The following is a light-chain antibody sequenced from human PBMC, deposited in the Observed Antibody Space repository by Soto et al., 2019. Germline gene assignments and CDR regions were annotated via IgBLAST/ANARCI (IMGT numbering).Light chain of an antibody. CDR2: EVT. J-gene: IGLJ2*01. CDR1: SSDIGIFNY. CDR3: SSYAGSNNVV. V-gene: IGLV2-8*01. Sequence: QSALTQPASVSGSPGQSITISCTGTSSDIGIFNYVSWYQQHPGKAPKLIIYEVTNRPSGVPDRFSGSKSGNTASLTVSGLQAEDEADYYCSSYAGSNNVVFGGGTKVTVL.